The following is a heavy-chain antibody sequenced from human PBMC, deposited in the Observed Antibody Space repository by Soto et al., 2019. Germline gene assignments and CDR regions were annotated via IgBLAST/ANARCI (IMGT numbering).Heavy chain of an antibody. CDR2: ISAYNGNT. J-gene: IGHJ3*02. Sequence: GASVKVSWKASGYTYTSYGISWVRQATGQGLEWMGWISAYNGNTNYAQKLQGRVTMTTDTSTSTAYMELRSLRSDDTAVYYCARETYYYDSSGYPLSNAFDIWGQGTMVTVSS. D-gene: IGHD3-22*01. CDR3: ARETYYYDSSGYPLSNAFDI. V-gene: IGHV1-18*04. CDR1: GYTYTSYG.